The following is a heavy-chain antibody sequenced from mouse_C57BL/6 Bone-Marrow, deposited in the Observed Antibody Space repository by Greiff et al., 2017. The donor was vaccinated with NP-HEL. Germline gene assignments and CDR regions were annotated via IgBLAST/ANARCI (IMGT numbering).Heavy chain of an antibody. J-gene: IGHJ2*01. Sequence: VKLVESGAELVRPGTSVKMSCKASGYTFTNYWIGWAKQRPGHGLEWIGDIYPGGGYTNYNEKFKGKATLTADKSSSTAYMQFSSLTSEDSAIYYCARYYYGSFDYWGQGTTLTVSS. CDR3: ARYYYGSFDY. CDR2: IYPGGGYT. V-gene: IGHV1-63*01. CDR1: GYTFTNYW. D-gene: IGHD1-1*01.